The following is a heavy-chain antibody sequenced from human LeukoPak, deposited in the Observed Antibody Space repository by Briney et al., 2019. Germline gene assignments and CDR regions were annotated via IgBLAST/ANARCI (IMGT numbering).Heavy chain of an antibody. CDR1: GFTFSSYW. CDR3: ARDARDFWSGYSHY. V-gene: IGHV3-7*01. J-gene: IGHJ4*02. Sequence: GGSLRLSCAASGFTFSSYWMSWVRQAPGKGLEWVANIKQDGSEKYYVDSVKGRFTISRDNAKNSLYLQMNSPRAEDTAVYYCARDARDFWSGYSHYWGQGTLVTVSS. CDR2: IKQDGSEK. D-gene: IGHD3-3*01.